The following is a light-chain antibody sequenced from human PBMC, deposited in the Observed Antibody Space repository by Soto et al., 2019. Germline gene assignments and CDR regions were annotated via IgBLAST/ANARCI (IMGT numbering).Light chain of an antibody. CDR1: SSDVGSYNL. J-gene: IGLJ1*01. V-gene: IGLV2-23*01. CDR2: EGS. CDR3: CSYAGSIYV. Sequence: QSALTQHASVSGSPGQSITISCTGTSSDVGSYNLVSWYQQHPGKAPKLMIYEGSKRPSGVSNRFSGSKSGNTASLTISGLQAEDEADYYCCSYAGSIYVFGTGTKVTVL.